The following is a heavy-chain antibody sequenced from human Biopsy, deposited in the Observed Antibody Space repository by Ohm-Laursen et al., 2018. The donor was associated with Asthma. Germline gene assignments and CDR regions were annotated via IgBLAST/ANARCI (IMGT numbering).Heavy chain of an antibody. Sequence: SLRLSCAAPGFSVSTKYMSWVRQAPGKGLEWVSLIYSGDNTYYADSVKGRFTISRDYSKLYLQMNNLRAEDTAVYHCARISRLGYNSLDYGMDVWGQGATVTVSS. CDR3: ARISRLGYNSLDYGMDV. CDR1: GFSVSTKY. V-gene: IGHV3-53*01. D-gene: IGHD5-24*01. CDR2: IYSGDNT. J-gene: IGHJ6*02.